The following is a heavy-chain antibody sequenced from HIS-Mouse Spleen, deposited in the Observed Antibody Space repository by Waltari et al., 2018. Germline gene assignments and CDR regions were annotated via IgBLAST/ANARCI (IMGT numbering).Heavy chain of an antibody. Sequence: QLQLQESGPGLVTPSETLSLTCTVPGGPISSSSYYWGWIRQPPGKGLEWIGSIYYSGSTYYNPSLKSRVTISVDTSKNQFSLKLSSVTAADTAVYYCAREIPYSSSWYDWYFDLWGRGTLVTVSS. CDR1: GGPISSSSYY. V-gene: IGHV4-39*07. CDR3: AREIPYSSSWYDWYFDL. D-gene: IGHD6-13*01. CDR2: IYYSGST. J-gene: IGHJ2*01.